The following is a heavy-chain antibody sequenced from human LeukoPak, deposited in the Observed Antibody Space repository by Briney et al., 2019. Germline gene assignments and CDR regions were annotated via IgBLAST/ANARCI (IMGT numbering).Heavy chain of an antibody. D-gene: IGHD6-19*01. CDR1: GGSFSGYY. Sequence: PSETLSLTCAVYGGSFSGYYWSWIRQPPGKGLEWIGEINHSGSTNYNPPLKSRVTISVDTSKNQFSLKLSSVTAADTAVYYCARGIAVAVWGQGTLVTVSS. J-gene: IGHJ4*02. V-gene: IGHV4-34*01. CDR2: INHSGST. CDR3: ARGIAVAV.